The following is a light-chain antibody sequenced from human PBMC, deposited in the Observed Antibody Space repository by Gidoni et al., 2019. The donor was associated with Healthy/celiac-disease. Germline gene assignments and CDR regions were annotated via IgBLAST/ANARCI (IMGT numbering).Light chain of an antibody. V-gene: IGKV1-39*01. CDR3: QQSYSTPQIT. CDR2: AAS. J-gene: IGKJ4*01. CDR1: QSISSY. Sequence: IHMSHSPSSLSASVGDRVTITCRASQSISSYLNMYQQKPGKAPKLLIYAASSLQSGVPSRFSGSGSGTDFTLTISSLQPEDFATYYCQQSYSTPQITFGGGTKVEIK.